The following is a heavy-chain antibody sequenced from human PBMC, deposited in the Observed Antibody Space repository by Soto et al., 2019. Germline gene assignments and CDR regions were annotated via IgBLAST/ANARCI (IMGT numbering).Heavy chain of an antibody. D-gene: IGHD6-19*01. CDR1: GFTFSSYS. Sequence: EVQLVESGGGLVQPGGSLRLSCAASGFTFSSYSMNWVRQAPGKGLEWVSYISSSSTIYYADSVKGRFTISRDNAKNSLYLQMNSLRAEDTAVYYCARVVAVAATDYWGQGTLVTVSS. J-gene: IGHJ4*02. CDR3: ARVVAVAATDY. V-gene: IGHV3-48*01. CDR2: ISSSSTI.